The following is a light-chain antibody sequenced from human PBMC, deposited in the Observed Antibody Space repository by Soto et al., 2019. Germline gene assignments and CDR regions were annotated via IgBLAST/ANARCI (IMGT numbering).Light chain of an antibody. V-gene: IGLV6-57*04. CDR2: EDN. Sequence: NFMLTQPHSVSESPGKTVTISCTRSSGSIASNYVQWYQQRPGSAPTTVIYEDNQRPSGVPDRFSGSIDSSSNSASLTISGLKTEDEADYYCQSYDSSNPYLVFGGGTKVTVL. J-gene: IGLJ2*01. CDR3: QSYDSSNPYLV. CDR1: SGSIASNY.